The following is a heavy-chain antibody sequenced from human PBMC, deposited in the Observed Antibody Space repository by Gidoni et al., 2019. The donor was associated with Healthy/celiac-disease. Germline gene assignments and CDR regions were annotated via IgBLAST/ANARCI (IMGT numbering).Heavy chain of an antibody. J-gene: IGHJ4*02. Sequence: QVQLQQWGAGLLKPSETLSLTCAVYGGSFSGYYWSWIRQPPGKGLEWIGEIIRSGSTNYNPALKSRVTISVDASKNQFSLKLSAVTAADTAVYYCARGGESYLSRRFDYWGQGTLVTVSS. V-gene: IGHV4-34*01. D-gene: IGHD1-26*01. CDR2: IIRSGST. CDR3: ARGGESYLSRRFDY. CDR1: GGSFSGYY.